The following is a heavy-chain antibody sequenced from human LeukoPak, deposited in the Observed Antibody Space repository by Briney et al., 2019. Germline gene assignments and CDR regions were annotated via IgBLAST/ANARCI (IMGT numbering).Heavy chain of an antibody. CDR3: ARGLGSRFIYYYYYMDV. D-gene: IGHD1-26*01. J-gene: IGHJ6*03. Sequence: ASVKVSCKASGGTFSSYAISWVRQAPGQGLEWMGGIIPIFGTANYAQKFQGRVTMTRDTSTSTVYMELSSLRSEDTAEYYCARGLGSRFIYYYYYMDVWGKGTTVTVSS. CDR2: IIPIFGTA. V-gene: IGHV1-69*05. CDR1: GGTFSSYA.